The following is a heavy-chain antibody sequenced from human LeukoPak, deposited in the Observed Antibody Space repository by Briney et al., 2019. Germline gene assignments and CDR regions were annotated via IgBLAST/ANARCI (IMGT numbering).Heavy chain of an antibody. CDR1: GFTFSSYA. Sequence: GGSLRLSCAASGFTFSSYAMSWVRQAPGKGLEWVSAISGSGGTTYYADSVKGGFTISRDNSKNTLYLKMNSLRAEDTAVYYCAKVGLWFGELPWMGSYYCQYWGEGPLLTVFS. CDR3: AKVGLWFGELPWMGSYYCQY. CDR2: ISGSGGTT. J-gene: IGHJ4*02. V-gene: IGHV3-23*01. D-gene: IGHD3-10*01.